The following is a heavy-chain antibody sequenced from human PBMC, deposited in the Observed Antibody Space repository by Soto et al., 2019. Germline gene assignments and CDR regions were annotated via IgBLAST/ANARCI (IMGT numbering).Heavy chain of an antibody. CDR1: SGSFSGYY. J-gene: IGHJ4*02. CDR3: ARAPKVSGSSQTRPDF. CDR2: ISQSGNT. D-gene: IGHD6-6*01. V-gene: IGHV4-34*01. Sequence: GTLTLTCSIYSGSFSGYYWSWIRQPPGKGLEWIGEISQSGNTNYSPSLKSRVSISIDTSKKQFSLNLASVSAADTAVYYCARAPKVSGSSQTRPDFWGQGTLVTVSS.